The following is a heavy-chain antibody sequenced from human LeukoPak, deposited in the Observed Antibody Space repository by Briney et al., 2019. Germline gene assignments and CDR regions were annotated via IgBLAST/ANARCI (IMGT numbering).Heavy chain of an antibody. V-gene: IGHV3-23*01. CDR3: ANDLYSSSWYSFDY. D-gene: IGHD6-13*01. CDR1: GFTFSSYG. CDR2: ISGSGSST. J-gene: IGHJ4*02. Sequence: PGGSLRLSCAASGFTFSSYGMSWVRQAPGKGLEWVSAISGSGSSTYYADSVKGRFTISRDNSKNTLYLQMNSLRAEDTAVYYCANDLYSSSWYSFDYWGQGTLVTVSS.